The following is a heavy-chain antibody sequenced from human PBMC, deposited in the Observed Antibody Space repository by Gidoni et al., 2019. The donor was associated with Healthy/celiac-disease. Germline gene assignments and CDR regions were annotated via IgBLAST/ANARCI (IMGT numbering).Heavy chain of an antibody. CDR3: ARDPTLGGRITIFYDYYGMDV. J-gene: IGHJ6*02. Sequence: EVQLVESGGGVVWPGGSLRLSCAASGFTFDDYGMSWLRQAQGKGLEWVSGINWNGGSTGYADSVKGRFTISRDNAKNSLYLQMNSLRAEDTALYYCARDPTLGGRITIFYDYYGMDVWGQGTTVTVSS. D-gene: IGHD3-9*01. V-gene: IGHV3-20*04. CDR2: INWNGGST. CDR1: GFTFDDYG.